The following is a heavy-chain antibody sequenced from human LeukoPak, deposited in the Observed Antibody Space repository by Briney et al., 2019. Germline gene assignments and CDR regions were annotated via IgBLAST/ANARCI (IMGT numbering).Heavy chain of an antibody. CDR3: TSGGMVSGDY. D-gene: IGHD2-8*01. V-gene: IGHV4-59*01. J-gene: IGHJ4*01. CDR1: GGSLNSYY. CDR2: IYYSGST. Sequence: SETLSLSCTVSGGSLNSYYWSWIRQPPGKGLEWIGYIYYSGSTNYNPSLKSRVTISRDTSKNQFSLKLRSVTAADTAVYYCTSGGMVSGDYWGHGTLVTVSS.